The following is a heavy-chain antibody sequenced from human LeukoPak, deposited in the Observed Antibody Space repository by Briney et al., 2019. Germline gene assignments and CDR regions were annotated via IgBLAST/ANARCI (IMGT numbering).Heavy chain of an antibody. D-gene: IGHD6-19*01. CDR2: ISSSSSYI. J-gene: IGHJ4*02. CDR1: GFTFSNYW. CDR3: ARGIAVAGKDY. Sequence: GGSLRLSCAASGFTFSNYWMTWVRQAPGKGLEWVSSISSSSSYIYYADSVKGRFTISRDNAKNSLYLQMNSLRAEDTAVYYCARGIAVAGKDYWGQGTLVTVSS. V-gene: IGHV3-21*01.